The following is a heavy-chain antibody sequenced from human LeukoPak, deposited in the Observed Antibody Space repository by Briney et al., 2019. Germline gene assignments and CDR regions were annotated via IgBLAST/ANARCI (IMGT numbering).Heavy chain of an antibody. Sequence: TSETLSLTCTVSGGSISSGSYYWSWIRQPAGKGLEWIGRIYTRGSTNYSPSLKSRVTISMDTSKNQFSLNLNSVTAADTAVYYCARVMEMDLKLGGIGYWGQGTLVTVSS. CDR1: GGSISSGSYY. J-gene: IGHJ4*02. D-gene: IGHD5-24*01. V-gene: IGHV4-61*02. CDR3: ARVMEMDLKLGGIGY. CDR2: IYTRGST.